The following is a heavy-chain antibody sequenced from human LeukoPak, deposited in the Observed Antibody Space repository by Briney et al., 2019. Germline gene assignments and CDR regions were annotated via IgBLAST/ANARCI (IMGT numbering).Heavy chain of an antibody. Sequence: GGSLRLSCAASGFTFSSYAMSWVRQAPGKGLEWVSDISGSGSNTYYADSVKGRFTISRDNSKNTLYLQMNSLRAEDTAVYYCAKTDAGYSSSWYPKPCYFDYWGQGTLVTVSS. CDR3: AKTDAGYSSSWYPKPCYFDY. D-gene: IGHD6-13*01. V-gene: IGHV3-23*01. CDR2: ISGSGSNT. CDR1: GFTFSSYA. J-gene: IGHJ4*02.